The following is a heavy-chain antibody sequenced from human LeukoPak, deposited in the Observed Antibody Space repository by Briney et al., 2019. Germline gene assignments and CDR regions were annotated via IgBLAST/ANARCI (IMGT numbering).Heavy chain of an antibody. CDR1: EYTFTGYY. J-gene: IGHJ4*02. CDR3: ARIRYCGGISCYYIDY. D-gene: IGHD2-2*01. V-gene: IGHV1-2*02. Sequence: GASVKVSCKASEYTFTGYYIHWVRQAPGQGLEWIGWIDPNTGDSNYVQKFQGRVTMTRDTSISTAYMELSRLRSDDTAFYYCARIRYCGGISCYYIDYWGQGTLVTVSA. CDR2: IDPNTGDS.